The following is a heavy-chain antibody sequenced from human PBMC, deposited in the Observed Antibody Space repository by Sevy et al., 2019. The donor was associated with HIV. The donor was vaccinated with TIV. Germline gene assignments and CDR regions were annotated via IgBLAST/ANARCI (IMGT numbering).Heavy chain of an antibody. D-gene: IGHD3-10*01. CDR2: IYPGDSDT. J-gene: IGHJ4*02. V-gene: IGHV5-51*01. CDR3: ARPHYYGSGSYYPFAY. CDR1: EYSFTSYW. Sequence: GESLKISCKGSEYSFTSYWIGWVRQMPGKGLEWMGIIYPGDSDTRYIPSFQGQVTISADKSISTAYLQWSSLKASDTAMYYCARPHYYGSGSYYPFAYWGQGTLVTVSS.